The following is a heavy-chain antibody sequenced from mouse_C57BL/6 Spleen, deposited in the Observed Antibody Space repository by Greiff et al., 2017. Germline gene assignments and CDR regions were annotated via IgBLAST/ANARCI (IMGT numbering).Heavy chain of an antibody. Sequence: LVEPGASVKLSCKATGYTFTGYWIEWVKQRPGHGLEWIGEILPGSGSTNYNEKFKGKATFTADTSSNTAYMQLSSLTTEDSAIYYCARSFYYYGSSYVRFAYWGQGTLVTVSA. J-gene: IGHJ3*01. V-gene: IGHV1-9*01. CDR1: GYTFTGYW. D-gene: IGHD1-1*01. CDR3: ARSFYYYGSSYVRFAY. CDR2: ILPGSGST.